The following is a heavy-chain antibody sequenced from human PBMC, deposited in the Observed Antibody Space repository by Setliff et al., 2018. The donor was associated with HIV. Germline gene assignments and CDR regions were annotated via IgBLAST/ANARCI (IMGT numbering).Heavy chain of an antibody. V-gene: IGHV3-21*04. CDR1: GFTFDNVD. J-gene: IGHJ4*02. CDR2: ISKNSFSI. D-gene: IGHD5-12*01. Sequence: PGGSLRLSCAASGFTFDNVDMNWVRQAPGKGPEWVSSISKNSFSIYYADSVKGRFTISRDNARKSLYLQIDSLRAEDTAVYYCARDLGYDLDYFDFWGQGTLVTVSS. CDR3: ARDLGYDLDYFDF.